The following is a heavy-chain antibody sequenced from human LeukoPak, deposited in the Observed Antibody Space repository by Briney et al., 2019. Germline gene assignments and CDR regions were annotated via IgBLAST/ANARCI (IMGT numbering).Heavy chain of an antibody. Sequence: GGSLRLSCTASGFTFNMYAMSWVRQAPGKGLEWVSGISGAGGSIYYADSVKGRFTISRDNSKDTLYLQMNSLRAEDTAMYYCAKYCSSTSCPSRAFDYWGQGTLVTVSS. V-gene: IGHV3-23*01. J-gene: IGHJ4*02. CDR3: AKYCSSTSCPSRAFDY. CDR1: GFTFNMYA. D-gene: IGHD2-2*01. CDR2: ISGAGGSI.